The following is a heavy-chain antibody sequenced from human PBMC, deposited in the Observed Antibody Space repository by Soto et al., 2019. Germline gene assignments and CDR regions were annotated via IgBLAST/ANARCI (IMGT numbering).Heavy chain of an antibody. J-gene: IGHJ4*02. Sequence: XETLSLPCIVSGESISSSSYYWGWIRQPPGKGLEWIGSIYYSGRTYYNPSLKSRVTISIDTSKNQFYLKLSSVTATDTAVYYCARKRTTVVTQAYFDYWGQGALVTVSS. CDR1: GESISSSSYY. CDR3: ARKRTTVVTQAYFDY. D-gene: IGHD2-21*02. CDR2: IYYSGRT. V-gene: IGHV4-39*01.